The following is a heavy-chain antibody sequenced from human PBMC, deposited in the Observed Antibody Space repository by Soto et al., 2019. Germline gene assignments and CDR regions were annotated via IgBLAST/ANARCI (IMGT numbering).Heavy chain of an antibody. CDR1: GGSISTYY. CDR2: MSYSGRT. V-gene: IGHV4-59*13. D-gene: IGHD1-26*01. CDR3: ARVGATAEFDY. Sequence: XETLSLTCSVAGGSISTYYWSWIRQPPGKGLEWIGYMSYSGRTDYNFSLKSRVTISGDTSKNQFSLKLTSVTTADTAVYFCARVGATAEFDYWGLGTLVTVSS. J-gene: IGHJ4*02.